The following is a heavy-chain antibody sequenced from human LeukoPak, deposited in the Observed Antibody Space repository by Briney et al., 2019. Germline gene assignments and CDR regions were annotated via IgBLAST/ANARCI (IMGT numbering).Heavy chain of an antibody. J-gene: IGHJ4*02. CDR2: ISSSSSYI. CDR1: GFTFSSYS. Sequence: GGSLRLSCAASGFTFSSYSMNWVRQAPGKGLEWVSYISSSSSYIYYADSVKGRFTISRDNAKNSLFLQMNSLRDEDTAVYYCARDSGISGFYPFDYWGQGTLVTVSS. D-gene: IGHD3-22*01. V-gene: IGHV3-21*01. CDR3: ARDSGISGFYPFDY.